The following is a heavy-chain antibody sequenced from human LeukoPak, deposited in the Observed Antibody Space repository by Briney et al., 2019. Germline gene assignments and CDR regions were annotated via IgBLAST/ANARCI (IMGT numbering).Heavy chain of an antibody. V-gene: IGHV3-48*04. CDR3: AELGITMIGGV. CDR1: GFTFTSYW. D-gene: IGHD3-10*02. CDR2: ISSGGSTI. Sequence: GGSLRLSCVASGFTFTSYWMSWVRQAPGKGLEWVSYISSGGSTIYYADSVKGRFTISRDNAKNSLYLQMNSLRAEDTAVYYCAELGITMIGGVWGKGTTVTISS. J-gene: IGHJ6*04.